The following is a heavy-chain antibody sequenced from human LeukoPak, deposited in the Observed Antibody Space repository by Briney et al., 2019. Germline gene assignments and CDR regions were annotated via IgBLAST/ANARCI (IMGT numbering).Heavy chain of an antibody. V-gene: IGHV4-59*01. D-gene: IGHD6-19*01. CDR1: GGSISSYY. Sequence: SKTLSLTCTVSGGSISSYYWSWIRQPPGKGLEWIGYIYYSGSTNYNPSLKSRVTISVDTSKNQFSLKLSSVTAADTAVYYCARAYSSGWYGYWGQGTLVTVSS. CDR3: ARAYSSGWYGY. J-gene: IGHJ4*02. CDR2: IYYSGST.